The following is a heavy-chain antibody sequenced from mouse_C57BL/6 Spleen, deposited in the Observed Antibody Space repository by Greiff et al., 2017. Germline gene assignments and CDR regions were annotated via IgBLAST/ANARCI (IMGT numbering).Heavy chain of an antibody. D-gene: IGHD1-1*01. CDR3: ARSGDGSSYDWYFDV. Sequence: LVESGAELVRPGASVKLSCKASGYTFTDYYINWVKQRPGQGLEWIARIYPGSGNTYYNEKFKGKATLTAEKSSSTAYMQLSSLTSEDSAVYFCARSGDGSSYDWYFDVWGTGTTVTVSS. V-gene: IGHV1-76*01. CDR1: GYTFTDYY. CDR2: IYPGSGNT. J-gene: IGHJ1*03.